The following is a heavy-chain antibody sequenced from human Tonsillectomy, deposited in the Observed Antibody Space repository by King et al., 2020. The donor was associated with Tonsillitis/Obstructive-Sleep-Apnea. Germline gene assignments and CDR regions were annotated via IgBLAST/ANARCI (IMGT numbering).Heavy chain of an antibody. Sequence: VQLQESGPGLVKPSQTLSLNCTVSGGSISSGGYYWSWIRQHPGKGLEWIGYIYYSGSTYYNPSLKSLVTISVDTSKNQFSLKLSSVTAADTAVYYCARAKYSVAGFDYWGQGTLVTVSS. J-gene: IGHJ4*02. CDR1: GGSISSGGYY. D-gene: IGHD6-19*01. CDR3: ARAKYSVAGFDY. CDR2: IYYSGST. V-gene: IGHV4-31*01.